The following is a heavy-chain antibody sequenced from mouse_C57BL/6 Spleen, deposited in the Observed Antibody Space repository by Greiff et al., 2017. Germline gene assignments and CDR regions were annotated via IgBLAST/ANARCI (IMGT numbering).Heavy chain of an antibody. Sequence: QVQLKQPGAELVRPGSSVKLSCKASGYTFTSYWMHWVKQRPIQGLEWIGNIDPSDSETHYNQKFKDKATLTVDKSSSTAYMQLSSLTSEDSAVYYCARRAGYYLDYWGQGTTLTVSS. CDR3: ARRAGYYLDY. D-gene: IGHD3-1*01. CDR1: GYTFTSYW. J-gene: IGHJ2*01. V-gene: IGHV1-52*01. CDR2: IDPSDSET.